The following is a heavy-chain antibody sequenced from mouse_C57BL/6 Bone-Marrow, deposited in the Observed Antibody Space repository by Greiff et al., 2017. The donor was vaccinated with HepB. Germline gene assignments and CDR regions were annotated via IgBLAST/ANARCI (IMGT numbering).Heavy chain of an antibody. CDR1: GYTFTDHT. J-gene: IGHJ4*01. Sequence: VQLQQSDAELVKPGASVKISCKVSGYTFTDHTIHWMKQRPEQGLEWIGYIYPRDGSTKYNEKFKGKATLTADKSSSTAYMQLNSLTSEDSAVYFCARRVEFITTVVATDYAMDYWGQGTSVTVSS. V-gene: IGHV1-78*01. CDR3: ARRVEFITTVVATDYAMDY. CDR2: IYPRDGST. D-gene: IGHD1-1*01.